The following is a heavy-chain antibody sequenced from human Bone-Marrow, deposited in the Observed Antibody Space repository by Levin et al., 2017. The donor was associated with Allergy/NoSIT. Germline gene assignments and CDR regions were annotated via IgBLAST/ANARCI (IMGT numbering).Heavy chain of an antibody. V-gene: IGHV3-23*01. CDR1: GFTFSSHD. Sequence: GGSLRLSCVASGFTFSSHDMNWVRQAPGKGLEWVSAITSSGGSTYYADSVKGRFTISRDNSRNTLYLQMDSLRVEDTALYYCARDTGWVTCWGQGTLVTVSS. J-gene: IGHJ4*02. CDR3: ARDTGWVTC. CDR2: ITSSGGST. D-gene: IGHD1-26*01.